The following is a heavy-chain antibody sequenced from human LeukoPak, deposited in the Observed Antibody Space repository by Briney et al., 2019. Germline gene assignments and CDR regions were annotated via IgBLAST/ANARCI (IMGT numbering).Heavy chain of an antibody. D-gene: IGHD4-11*01. Sequence: SETLSLTCTVPGGSISSYYWSWIRQPAGKGLEWIGRIYTSGSTNYNPSLKSRVTMSVDTSKNQFSLKLSSVTAADTAVYYCATYDYSNYYMDVWGKGTTVTVSS. V-gene: IGHV4-4*07. CDR2: IYTSGST. CDR3: ATYDYSNYYMDV. CDR1: GGSISSYY. J-gene: IGHJ6*03.